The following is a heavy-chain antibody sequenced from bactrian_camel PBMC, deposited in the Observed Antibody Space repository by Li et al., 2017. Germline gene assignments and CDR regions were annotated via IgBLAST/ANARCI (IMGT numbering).Heavy chain of an antibody. J-gene: IGHJ4*01. D-gene: IGHD2*01. CDR3: AARKGYCSGNCWQQNY. CDR1: GCTISSMC. Sequence: HVQLVESGGGSVQARGSLRLSCAASGCTISSMCMCWFRQAPGKEREGVAVITSVGTTSYADSVKGRFTLSKDNAKNTLYLQMNSLKPEDTAMYYCAARKGYCSGNCWQQNYWGQGTQVTVS. V-gene: IGHV3S53*01. CDR2: ITSVGTT.